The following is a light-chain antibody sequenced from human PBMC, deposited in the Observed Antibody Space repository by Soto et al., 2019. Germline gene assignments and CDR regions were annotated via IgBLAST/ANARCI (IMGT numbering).Light chain of an antibody. J-gene: IGKJ4*01. Sequence: EIVLTQSPGTLSLSPGEGATLSCRASQSLSNTYLAWYQQKPGQAPRLLIYAVSSRATGIPDRFSGSGSGTDFTLTISRLEPEDFAVYYCQQYGSSALTFGGGTKVEIK. CDR1: QSLSNTY. CDR2: AVS. V-gene: IGKV3-20*01. CDR3: QQYGSSALT.